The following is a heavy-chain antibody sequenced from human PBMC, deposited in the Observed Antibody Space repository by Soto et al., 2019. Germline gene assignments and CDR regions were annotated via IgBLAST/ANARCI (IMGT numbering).Heavy chain of an antibody. Sequence: QVQLVQSGAEVKKPGSSVKVSCKASGGTFSRYAISWVLQAPGQGLEWMGGIIPIFGTANYAQTFQGRVTLPASESTSTAYVELSSLRSEDTAVYYCASGRAGYNSAGDYWGQGTLVTVSS. D-gene: IGHD1-1*01. CDR1: GGTFSRYA. V-gene: IGHV1-69*01. CDR2: IIPIFGTA. CDR3: ASGRAGYNSAGDY. J-gene: IGHJ4*02.